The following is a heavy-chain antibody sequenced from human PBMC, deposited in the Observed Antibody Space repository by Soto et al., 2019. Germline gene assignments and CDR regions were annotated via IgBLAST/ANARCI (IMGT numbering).Heavy chain of an antibody. Sequence: PGGSLRLSCAASGFTFGSYAISWVRQAPGRGLEWVSAISGSGGSPYYADSVKGRFTISRDKSKNTVNLQMNSLRGEDTALYYCAKLSGYSYGYLDYWGQGPPVTVSS. CDR3: AKLSGYSYGYLDY. V-gene: IGHV3-23*01. J-gene: IGHJ4*02. D-gene: IGHD5-18*01. CDR2: ISGSGGSP. CDR1: GFTFGSYA.